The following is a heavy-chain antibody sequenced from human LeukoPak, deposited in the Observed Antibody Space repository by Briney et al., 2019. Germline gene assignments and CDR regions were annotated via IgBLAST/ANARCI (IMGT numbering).Heavy chain of an antibody. Sequence: PGGSLRLSCAASGFRFSFYLMHWVRHVTGKGAVWISRVNCDESDITYADSVKGRFTIYRDNAKNTLYLLMNNVRVDDTAVYYCAKEEGEAFFSGPAGFDSWAQGTVVPVSS. CDR3: AKEEGEAFFSGPAGFDS. V-gene: IGHV3-74*03. J-gene: IGHJ5*01. D-gene: IGHD3-3*02. CDR1: GFRFSFYL. CDR2: VNCDESDI.